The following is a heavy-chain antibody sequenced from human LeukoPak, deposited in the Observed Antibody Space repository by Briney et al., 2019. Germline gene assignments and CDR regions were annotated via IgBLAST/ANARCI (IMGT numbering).Heavy chain of an antibody. J-gene: IGHJ4*02. Sequence: GGSLRLSCAASGFAVSSNYMSWVRQAPGKGLEWVSGINWNGGSTGYADSVKGRFTISRDNSKNTLYLQMNSLRAEDTAVYYCARAADSSGYPAQGGLDYWGQGTLVTVSS. CDR1: GFAVSSNY. D-gene: IGHD3-22*01. CDR2: INWNGGST. V-gene: IGHV3-66*01. CDR3: ARAADSSGYPAQGGLDY.